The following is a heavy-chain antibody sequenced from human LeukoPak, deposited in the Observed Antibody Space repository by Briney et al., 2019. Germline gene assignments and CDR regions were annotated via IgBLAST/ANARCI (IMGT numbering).Heavy chain of an antibody. CDR1: GYTFTGYY. Sequence: ASVKVSCKASGYTFTGYYMHWVRQAPGQGLEWMGWINPNSGGTNYAQKFQGRVTMTRDTSISTAYMELSRLRSDDTAVYYCASSIVVVTYYYYYYGMDVWGQGTTVTVSS. J-gene: IGHJ6*02. CDR2: INPNSGGT. V-gene: IGHV1-2*02. CDR3: ASSIVVVTYYYYYYGMDV. D-gene: IGHD3-22*01.